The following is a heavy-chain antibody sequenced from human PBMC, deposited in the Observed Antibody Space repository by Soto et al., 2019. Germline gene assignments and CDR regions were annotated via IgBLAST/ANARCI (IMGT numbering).Heavy chain of an antibody. CDR2: ISSTGDLI. J-gene: IGHJ4*02. CDR1: GFSVSDYS. V-gene: IGHV3-48*02. Sequence: PGGSLRLSCTASGFSVSDYSVNWVRQAPGKGLEWISYISSTGDLILYADSVKGRFTIARDIARNSLYLQMDSLRDEDSAVYYCATWAIAVGGEGFWGQGTLVTVSS. CDR3: ATWAIAVGGEGF. D-gene: IGHD2-21*01.